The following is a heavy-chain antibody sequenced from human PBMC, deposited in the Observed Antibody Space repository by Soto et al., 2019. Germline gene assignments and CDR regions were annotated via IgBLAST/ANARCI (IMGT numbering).Heavy chain of an antibody. CDR3: ASHYDMWSGYLSPVDY. CDR2: IDTSGTKI. Sequence: QVQLVESGGDLVKPGGSLRLSCAASGYTFSDYYMSWIRQAPGKGLEWISYIDTSGTKIYYADSVKGRCTITRDNAKKSRYLKMNSLRDEYTAVYYCASHYDMWSGYLSPVDYWGQGTLVTVSS. CDR1: GYTFSDYY. D-gene: IGHD3-3*01. J-gene: IGHJ4*02. V-gene: IGHV3-11*01.